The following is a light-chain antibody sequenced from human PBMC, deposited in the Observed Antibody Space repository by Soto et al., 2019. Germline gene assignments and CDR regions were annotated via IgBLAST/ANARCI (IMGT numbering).Light chain of an antibody. Sequence: QSALTQPASVSGSPGQSITISCTGTSSDVGNYDYVSWYQQYPGKAPKLMIYAVSRRPSGVSNRFSGSKSGNTASLTISGLQAEDEADYYCTSYTPSSTYVFGTGTKVNVL. V-gene: IGLV2-14*03. J-gene: IGLJ1*01. CDR3: TSYTPSSTYV. CDR1: SSDVGNYDY. CDR2: AVS.